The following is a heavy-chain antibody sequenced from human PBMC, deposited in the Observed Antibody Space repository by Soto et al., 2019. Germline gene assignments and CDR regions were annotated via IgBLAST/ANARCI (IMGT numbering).Heavy chain of an antibody. CDR2: IYYSGST. V-gene: IGHV4-59*01. CDR1: GGSISSYY. CDR3: ARGVLRYYPNYFDY. Sequence: PSETLSLTCTVSGGSISSYYWSWIRQPPGKGLEWIGYIYYSGSTNYNPSLKSRVTISVDTSKNQFSLKLSSVTAADTAVYYCARGVLRYYPNYFDYWGQGTLVTVS. D-gene: IGHD3-9*01. J-gene: IGHJ4*02.